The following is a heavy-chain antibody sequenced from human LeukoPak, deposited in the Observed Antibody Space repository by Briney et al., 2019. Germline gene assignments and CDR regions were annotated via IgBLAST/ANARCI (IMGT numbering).Heavy chain of an antibody. V-gene: IGHV3-30-3*01. Sequence: GGSLRLSCAASGFTFSSLVMHWVRQAPGKGLEWVAVISYDGSNKYYADSVEGRFTISRDNSKNTLYLQMNSLRAEDTAVYYCAKDRKRYYDILTGYQGAGLFDYWGQGTLVTVSS. D-gene: IGHD3-9*01. CDR3: AKDRKRYYDILTGYQGAGLFDY. CDR2: ISYDGSNK. CDR1: GFTFSSLV. J-gene: IGHJ4*02.